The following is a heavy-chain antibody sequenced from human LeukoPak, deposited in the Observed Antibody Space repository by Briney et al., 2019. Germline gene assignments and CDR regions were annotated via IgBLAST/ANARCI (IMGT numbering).Heavy chain of an antibody. J-gene: IGHJ4*02. Sequence: ASVKVSCKASGYTFTGYYMHWVRQAPGQGLEWMGWINPNSGGTNYAQKFQGRVTMTRNTSISTAYMELSSLRSEDTAVYYCARGVPAAIFNWGQGTLVTVSS. CDR2: INPNSGGT. V-gene: IGHV1-2*02. D-gene: IGHD2-2*02. CDR1: GYTFTGYY. CDR3: ARGVPAAIFN.